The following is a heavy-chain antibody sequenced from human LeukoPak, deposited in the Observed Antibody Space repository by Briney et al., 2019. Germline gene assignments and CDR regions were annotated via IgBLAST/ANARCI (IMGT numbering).Heavy chain of an antibody. CDR3: AKCNDFWSGFQNY. D-gene: IGHD3-3*01. V-gene: IGHV4-39*01. CDR1: GGSISSSSYY. Sequence: SETLSLTCTVSGGSISSSSYYWGWIRQPPGKGLEWIGSIYYSGSTYYNPSLKSRVTISVDMSKNQLSLKLSSVTAADTAVYYCAKCNDFWSGFQNYWGQGTLVTVSS. J-gene: IGHJ4*02. CDR2: IYYSGST.